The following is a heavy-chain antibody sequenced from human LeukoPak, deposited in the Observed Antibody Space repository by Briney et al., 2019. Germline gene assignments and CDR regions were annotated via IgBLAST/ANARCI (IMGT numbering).Heavy chain of an antibody. D-gene: IGHD3-16*02. CDR1: GFTFSDYY. CDR2: ISSSGSTI. J-gene: IGHJ3*02. CDR3: AREYGDYVWGSYRLGGAFDI. V-gene: IGHV3-11*01. Sequence: NPGGSLSLSCAASGFTFSDYYMSWIRQAPGKGLEWVSYISSSGSTIYYADSVKGRFTISRDNAKNSLYLQMNSLRAEDTAVYYCAREYGDYVWGSYRLGGAFDIWGQGTMVTVSS.